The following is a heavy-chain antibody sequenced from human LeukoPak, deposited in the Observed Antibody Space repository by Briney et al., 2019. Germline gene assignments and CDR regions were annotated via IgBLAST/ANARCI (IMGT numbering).Heavy chain of an antibody. Sequence: GGSLRLSCAASGFTFSSYGMHWVRQAPGKGLEWVAVISYDGSNKYYADSVKGRFTISRDNSKNTLDLQMNSLRAEDTAVYYCAKGPYGLGIYYGMDVWGQGTTVTVS. CDR1: GFTFSSYG. V-gene: IGHV3-30*18. J-gene: IGHJ6*02. CDR2: ISYDGSNK. CDR3: AKGPYGLGIYYGMDV. D-gene: IGHD3-10*01.